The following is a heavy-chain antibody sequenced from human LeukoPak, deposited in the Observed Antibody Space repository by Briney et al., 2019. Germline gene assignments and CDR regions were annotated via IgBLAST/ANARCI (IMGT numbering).Heavy chain of an antibody. J-gene: IGHJ1*01. Sequence: PGGSLRLSCAASGFTFSGYSMNWVRQAPGKGLEWVSYISSSSSTIYYADSVKGRFTISRDNAKNSLYLQMNSLRDEDTAVYYYAKEYFDDSSGYLHTPEYFSTGARAPWSPSPQ. CDR2: ISSSSSTI. V-gene: IGHV3-48*02. D-gene: IGHD3-22*01. CDR3: AKEYFDDSSGYLHTPEYFST. CDR1: GFTFSGYS.